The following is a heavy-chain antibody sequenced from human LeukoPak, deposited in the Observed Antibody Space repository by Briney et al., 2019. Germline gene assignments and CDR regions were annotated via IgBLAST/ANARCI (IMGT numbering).Heavy chain of an antibody. D-gene: IGHD4-17*01. CDR1: GFTFSSYA. CDR3: AKGEYWDGDYDLDYFDY. V-gene: IGHV3-23*01. J-gene: IGHJ4*02. CDR2: ISSSGGST. Sequence: SGGSLRLSCAASGFTFSSYAMSWVRQAPGKGLEWVSAISSSGGSTYYADSVKGRFTISRDNSKNTLYLQMNSLRAEDTAVYYCAKGEYWDGDYDLDYFDYWGQGTLVTVSS.